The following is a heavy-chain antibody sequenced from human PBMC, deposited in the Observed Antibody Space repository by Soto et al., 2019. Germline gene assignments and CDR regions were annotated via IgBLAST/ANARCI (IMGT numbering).Heavy chain of an antibody. D-gene: IGHD6-6*01. CDR3: ARDRYSSSTLFDY. CDR2: ISYDGSNK. CDR1: GFTFRNYA. Sequence: QMQLVESGGGVVQPGRSLRLSCAASGFTFRNYAMHWVRQAPGKGLEWVAVISYDGSNKYYADSVKGRFTISRDNSKNTLYLQMNSLRAEDTAVYHCARDRYSSSTLFDYWGQGTLVTVSS. V-gene: IGHV3-30-3*01. J-gene: IGHJ4*02.